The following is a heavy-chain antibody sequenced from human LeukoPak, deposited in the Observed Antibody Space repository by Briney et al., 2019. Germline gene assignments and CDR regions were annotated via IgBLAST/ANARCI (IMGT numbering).Heavy chain of an antibody. CDR2: ISSSSSVI. D-gene: IGHD2-8*02. J-gene: IGHJ6*02. Sequence: GGSLRLSCADSRFTFSAYGMNWVSQAPGKGLEWVSYISSSSSVIFYADSVEGRFTISRDNARSSLYLQMTSLRAEDTGTYYCARDGLWSHYYQHGMDVWGQGTAVTVSS. CDR1: RFTFSAYG. CDR3: ARDGLWSHYYQHGMDV. V-gene: IGHV3-48*03.